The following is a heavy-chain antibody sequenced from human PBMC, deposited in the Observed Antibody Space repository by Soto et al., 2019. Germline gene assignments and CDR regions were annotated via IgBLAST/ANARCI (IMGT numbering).Heavy chain of an antibody. CDR3: ARGRARAAADDY. Sequence: LSLTCAVYGGSFSGYYWSWIRQPPGKGLEWIGEINHSGSTNYNPSLKSRVTISVDTSKNQFSLKLSSVTAADTAVYYCARGRARAAADDYWGQGTLVTVSS. CDR2: INHSGST. V-gene: IGHV4-34*01. CDR1: GGSFSGYY. D-gene: IGHD6-13*01. J-gene: IGHJ4*02.